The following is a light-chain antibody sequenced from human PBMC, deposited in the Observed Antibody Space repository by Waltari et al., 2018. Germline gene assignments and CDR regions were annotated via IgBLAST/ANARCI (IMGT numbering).Light chain of an antibody. CDR1: SSTNGSNY. J-gene: IGLJ3*02. CDR2: KNN. CDR3: AAWDDSLSGLV. Sequence: QSVLTQPPSASGTPGQKVTIPCTGNSSTNGSNYVYCYQQLPGTAPKPLNFKNNQRPSGVPDRFSDSKSGTSASLAINGLRSEDEADYYCAAWDDSLSGLVLGAGTKVTVL. V-gene: IGLV1-47*01.